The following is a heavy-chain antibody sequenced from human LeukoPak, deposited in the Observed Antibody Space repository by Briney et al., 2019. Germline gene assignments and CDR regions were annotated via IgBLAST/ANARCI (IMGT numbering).Heavy chain of an antibody. J-gene: IGHJ6*02. Sequence: GGSPRLSCAASGFTLSSYSFHWVRQAPGKGLEWVALVSYDGSKTYYADSVKGRFTVSRDSSKNTVDLQMNSLRAEDTALYYCARDGGGTTHYFGMDVWGQGTTVTVSS. CDR3: ARDGGGTTHYFGMDV. D-gene: IGHD1-14*01. CDR1: GFTLSSYS. CDR2: VSYDGSKT. V-gene: IGHV3-30*03.